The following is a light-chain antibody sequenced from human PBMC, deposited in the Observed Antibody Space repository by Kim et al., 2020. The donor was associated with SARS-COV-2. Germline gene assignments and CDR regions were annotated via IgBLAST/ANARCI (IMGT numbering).Light chain of an antibody. CDR3: QQSNNFPIT. Sequence: DVQMTQSPSSVSASVGDTVTITCRASQGIASWLAWYQQKPGKAPKLLIYAASALQSGVPSRFSGSGSGREFTLTIRSLQPEDVATYFCQQSNNFPITFGQGTRVEIK. CDR1: QGIASW. V-gene: IGKV1-12*01. J-gene: IGKJ5*01. CDR2: AAS.